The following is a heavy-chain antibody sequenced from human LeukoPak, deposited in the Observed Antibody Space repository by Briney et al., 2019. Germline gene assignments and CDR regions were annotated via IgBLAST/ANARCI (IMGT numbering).Heavy chain of an antibody. V-gene: IGHV4-34*01. CDR3: ARGRRRSYYYGMDV. CDR2: INHSGST. Sequence: PGGSLRLSCAASGFTFSGYGMNWVRQAPGKGLEWIGEINHSGSTNYNPSLKSRVTISVDTSKNQFSLKLSSVTAADTAVYYCARGRRRSYYYGMDVWGQGTTVTVSS. CDR1: GFTFSGYG. J-gene: IGHJ6*02.